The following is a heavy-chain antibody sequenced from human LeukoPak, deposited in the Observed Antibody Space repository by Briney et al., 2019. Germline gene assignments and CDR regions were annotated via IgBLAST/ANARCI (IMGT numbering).Heavy chain of an antibody. CDR3: ARSYGDYGYYFYMDV. Sequence: ASVKVSCKASGYTFTSYDINWVRQATGQGLEWMGWMNPNSGNAGYAQKFQGRVTMTRNTSISTAFMELSNLRPEDTAVYYCARSYGDYGYYFYMDVWGKGTTVTVSS. CDR1: GYTFTSYD. CDR2: MNPNSGNA. V-gene: IGHV1-8*01. D-gene: IGHD4-17*01. J-gene: IGHJ6*03.